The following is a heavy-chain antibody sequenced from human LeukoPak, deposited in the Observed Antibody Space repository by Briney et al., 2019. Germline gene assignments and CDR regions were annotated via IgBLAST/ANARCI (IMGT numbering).Heavy chain of an antibody. D-gene: IGHD6-13*01. J-gene: IGHJ4*02. CDR3: AREGAAAGHIDY. Sequence: ASVKVSCKASGYTFTGYYMHWVRQAPGQGLEWMGWINPNSGGTNYAQKFQGWVTMTRDTSISTAYMELSRLRSDDAAVYYCAREGAAAGHIDYWGQGTLVTVSS. CDR1: GYTFTGYY. V-gene: IGHV1-2*04. CDR2: INPNSGGT.